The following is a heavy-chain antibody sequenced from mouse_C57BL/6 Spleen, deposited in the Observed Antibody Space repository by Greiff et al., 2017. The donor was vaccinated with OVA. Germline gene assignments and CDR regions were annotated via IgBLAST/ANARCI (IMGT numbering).Heavy chain of an antibody. Sequence: EVQLQESGGGLVKPGGSLKLSCAASGFTFSSYAMSWVRQTPEKRLEWVATISDGGSYTYYPDNVQGRFTISRDNAKNNLYLQMSPLKSEDTAMYYRARADGSSYGDYYAMDYWGQGTSVTVSS. J-gene: IGHJ4*01. CDR3: ARADGSSYGDYYAMDY. CDR2: ISDGGSYT. CDR1: GFTFSSYA. D-gene: IGHD1-1*01. V-gene: IGHV5-4*01.